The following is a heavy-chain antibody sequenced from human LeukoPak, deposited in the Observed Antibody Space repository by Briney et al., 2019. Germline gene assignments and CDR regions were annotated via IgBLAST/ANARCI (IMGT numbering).Heavy chain of an antibody. D-gene: IGHD1-26*01. Sequence: GGSPRLSCAASGFTFSRYWMHWVRQAPGKGLVWVSCINSDDGSSTSYADSVKGRFTISRDNAKNTLYLQMNSLRAEDTAVYYCARGRSGSYHDYWGQGTLVTVSS. CDR2: INSDDGSST. CDR3: ARGRSGSYHDY. CDR1: GFTFSRYW. V-gene: IGHV3-74*01. J-gene: IGHJ4*02.